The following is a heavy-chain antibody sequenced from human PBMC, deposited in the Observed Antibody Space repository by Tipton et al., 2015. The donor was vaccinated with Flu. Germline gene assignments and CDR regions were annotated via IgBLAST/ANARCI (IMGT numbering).Heavy chain of an antibody. Sequence: TLSLTCTVSGGSISSSAYYWGWIRQTPGKGLEWIGNIYYSGSTFYNPSLKSRVTISLDKSTNQFFLRLSSVTAADTAIYYCALDDFGSSWYGYWGHGSLVSVSS. CDR2: IYYSGST. D-gene: IGHD6-13*01. J-gene: IGHJ5*01. V-gene: IGHV4-39*07. CDR1: GGSISSSAYY. CDR3: ALDDFGSSWYGY.